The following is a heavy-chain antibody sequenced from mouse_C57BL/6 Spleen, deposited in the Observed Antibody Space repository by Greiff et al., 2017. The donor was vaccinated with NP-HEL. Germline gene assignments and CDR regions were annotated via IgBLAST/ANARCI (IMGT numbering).Heavy chain of an antibody. CDR3: ARDTLYDYDSYFDY. CDR1: GFTFSSYA. V-gene: IGHV5-4*01. J-gene: IGHJ2*01. D-gene: IGHD2-4*01. Sequence: EVQLQQSGGGLVKPGGSLKLSCAASGFTFSSYAMSWVRQTPEKRLEWVATISDGGSYTYYPDNVKGRFTISRDNAKNNLYLQMSHLKSEDTAMYYCARDTLYDYDSYFDYWGQGTTLTVSS. CDR2: ISDGGSYT.